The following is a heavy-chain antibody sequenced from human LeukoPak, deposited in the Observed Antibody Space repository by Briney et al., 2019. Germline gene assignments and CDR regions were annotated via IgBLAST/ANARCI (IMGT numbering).Heavy chain of an antibody. CDR1: GFIFSNFW. J-gene: IGHJ4*02. CDR2: INSDGRTT. Sequence: GGSLRLSCAASGFIFSNFWMHWVRQVPGKGLVWVSHINSDGRTTDYADSVRGRFTISRDNSKNTLYLQMNSLRAEDTAVYYCAKDLRFFTGLDYFDYWGQGTLVTVSS. CDR3: AKDLRFFTGLDYFDY. V-gene: IGHV3-74*01. D-gene: IGHD3-16*01.